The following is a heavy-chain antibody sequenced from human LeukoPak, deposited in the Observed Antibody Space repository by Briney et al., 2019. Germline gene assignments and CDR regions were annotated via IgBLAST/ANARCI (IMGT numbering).Heavy chain of an antibody. J-gene: IGHJ4*02. V-gene: IGHV3-11*01. D-gene: IGHD6-13*01. CDR3: ARPRERSSSWDRRGYYFDY. CDR2: ISSSGSTI. Sequence: GGSLRLSCAASGFTFSDYYMSWIRQAPGKGLEWVSYISSSGSTIYYADSVKGRFTISRDNAKNSLYLQMNSLRAEDTALYYCARPRERSSSWDRRGYYFDYWGQGTLVTVSS. CDR1: GFTFSDYY.